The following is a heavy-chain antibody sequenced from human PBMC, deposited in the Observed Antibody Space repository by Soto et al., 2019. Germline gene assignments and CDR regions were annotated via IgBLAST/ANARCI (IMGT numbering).Heavy chain of an antibody. CDR2: IYYSGST. CDR1: GGSISNYY. CDR3: ARASTSYYFDS. J-gene: IGHJ4*02. Sequence: QVQLQESGPGLVKPSETLSLTCTVSGGSISNYYWNWIRQPPGKGLESIGFIYYSGSTNYNPSLKSRFTISVDTSKNQFSLKLNSVTAADTAVYYCARASTSYYFDSWGQGTLVTVSS. V-gene: IGHV4-59*01. D-gene: IGHD1-1*01.